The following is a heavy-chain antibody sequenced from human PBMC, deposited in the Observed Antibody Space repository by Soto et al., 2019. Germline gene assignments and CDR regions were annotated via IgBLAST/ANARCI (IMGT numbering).Heavy chain of an antibody. Sequence: ASVKVSCKASGYTFTGYYMHWVRQAPGQGLEWMGWINPNSGGTNYAQKFQGWVTMTRDTSISTAYMELSRLRSDDTAVYYCARDGTRMVRGDKWFDPWGQGTLVTVSS. CDR2: INPNSGGT. CDR3: ARDGTRMVRGDKWFDP. V-gene: IGHV1-2*04. CDR1: GYTFTGYY. J-gene: IGHJ5*02. D-gene: IGHD3-10*01.